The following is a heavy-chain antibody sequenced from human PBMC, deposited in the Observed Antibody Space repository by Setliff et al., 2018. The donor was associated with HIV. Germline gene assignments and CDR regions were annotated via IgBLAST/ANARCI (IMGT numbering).Heavy chain of an antibody. CDR3: ARDGFWSGYIDY. D-gene: IGHD3-3*01. Sequence: SETLSLTCAVYGGSFSGYYWSWIRQPPGKGLEWIGEVTHSGRTNYNPSLESRVTTSVDTSKKQFSLRLSSVTAADTAVYYCARDGFWSGYIDYWGQGTLVT. J-gene: IGHJ4*02. CDR1: GGSFSGYY. CDR2: VTHSGRT. V-gene: IGHV4-34*01.